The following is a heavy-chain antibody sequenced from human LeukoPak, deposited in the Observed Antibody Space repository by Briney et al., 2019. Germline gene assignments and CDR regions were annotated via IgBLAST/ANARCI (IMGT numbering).Heavy chain of an antibody. CDR2: ISAYNGNT. CDR3: ASALGSSGTTVTRRLPEGYFDY. Sequence: ASVKVSCKASGYTFTSYGISWVRQAPGQGLEWMGWISAYNGNTNYAQKLQGRVTMTTDTSTSTAYMELRSLRSDDTAVYYCASALGSSGTTVTRRLPEGYFDYWGQGTLVTVSS. J-gene: IGHJ4*02. V-gene: IGHV1-18*01. CDR1: GYTFTSYG. D-gene: IGHD4-11*01.